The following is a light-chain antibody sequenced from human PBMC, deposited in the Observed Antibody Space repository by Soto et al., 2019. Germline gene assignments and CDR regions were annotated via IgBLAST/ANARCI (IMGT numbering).Light chain of an antibody. CDR3: QQSFSSPWT. CDR1: LGTRKY. CDR2: ATS. V-gene: IGKV1-39*01. J-gene: IGKJ1*01. Sequence: DIQLTQSPSSLSTSVGDRVTITCRGSLGTRKYLNWYQQKPGKAPILLIYATSNLQRGVPSRFSGNVSGTDFTLTIDSLQPDDVATYYCQQSFSSPWTFGQGTKVEIK.